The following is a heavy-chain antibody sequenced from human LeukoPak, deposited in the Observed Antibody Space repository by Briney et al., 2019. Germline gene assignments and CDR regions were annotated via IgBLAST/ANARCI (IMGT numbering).Heavy chain of an antibody. CDR3: ARGGGVVVPAVMAY. Sequence: PSETLSLTCAVYGGSFSGYYWSWIRQPPGKGLERIGEINHSGSTNYNPSLKSRVTISVDTSKNQFSLKLSSVTAADTAVYYCARGGGVVVPAVMAYWGQGTLVTVSS. V-gene: IGHV4-34*01. J-gene: IGHJ4*02. CDR2: INHSGST. D-gene: IGHD2-2*01. CDR1: GGSFSGYY.